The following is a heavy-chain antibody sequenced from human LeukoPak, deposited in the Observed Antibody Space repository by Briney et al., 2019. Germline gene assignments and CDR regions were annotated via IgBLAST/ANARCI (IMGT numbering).Heavy chain of an antibody. J-gene: IGHJ6*03. V-gene: IGHV1-24*01. D-gene: IGHD1-26*01. CDR2: FDPEDGET. CDR3: ATVVRELLRPYYYMDV. CDR1: GYTLTELS. Sequence: GASVKVSCNVSGYTLTELSMHWGRQAPGKGLEWRGGFDPEDGETIYAQKFQGRVTMTEDTSTDTASMELSSLRSEDTAVYYCATVVRELLRPYYYMDVWGKGTTVTVSS.